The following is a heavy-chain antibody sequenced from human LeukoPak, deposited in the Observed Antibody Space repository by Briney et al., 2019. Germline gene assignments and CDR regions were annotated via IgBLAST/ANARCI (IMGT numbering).Heavy chain of an antibody. CDR1: GGSFSGYY. J-gene: IGHJ4*02. D-gene: IGHD1-7*01. CDR2: INHSGST. V-gene: IGHV4-34*01. Sequence: PSETLSLTCAVYGGSFSGYYWSWIRQPPGKGLEWIGEINHSGSTNYNPSLKSRVTISVDTSKNQFSLKLSSVTAADTAVYYCARGAPWNYNYFDYWGQGTLVTVSS. CDR3: ARGAPWNYNYFDY.